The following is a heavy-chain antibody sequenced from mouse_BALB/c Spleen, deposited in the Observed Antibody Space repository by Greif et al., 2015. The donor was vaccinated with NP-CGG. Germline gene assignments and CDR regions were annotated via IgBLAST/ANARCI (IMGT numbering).Heavy chain of an antibody. CDR2: ISDGGSYT. CDR3: AIYDGHSDY. D-gene: IGHD2-3*01. J-gene: IGHJ2*01. V-gene: IGHV5-4*02. CDR1: GFTFSDYY. Sequence: EVQLVESGGGLVKPGGSLKLSCAASGFTFSDYYMYWVRQTPEKRLEWVATISDGGSYTYYPDSVKGRFTISRDNAKNNLYLQMSSLKSEDTAMYYCAIYDGHSDYWGQGTTLTVSS.